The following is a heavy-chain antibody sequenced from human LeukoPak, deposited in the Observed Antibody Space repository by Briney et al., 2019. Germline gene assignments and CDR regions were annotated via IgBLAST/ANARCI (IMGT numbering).Heavy chain of an antibody. V-gene: IGHV1-69*13. CDR3: ARSQEMGILDDALAT. J-gene: IGHJ3*02. D-gene: IGHD1-1*01. CDR2: IIPSLGAA. Sequence: SVKVSCKASVRNFDGYGINWVRQAPGQGLEWVGVIIPSLGAADFAQKFEGRVTITADSSAITAYMELSSLRSENTAVYYCARSQEMGILDDALATWGQGTLVTVSS. CDR1: VRNFDGYG.